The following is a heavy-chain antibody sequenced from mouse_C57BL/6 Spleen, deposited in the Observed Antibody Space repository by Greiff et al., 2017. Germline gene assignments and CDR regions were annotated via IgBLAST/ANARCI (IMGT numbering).Heavy chain of an antibody. Sequence: EVKLVESGGGLVQPGGSLKLSCAASGFTFSDYYMYWVRQTPEKRLEWVAYISNGGGSTYYPDTVKGRFTISRDNAKNTLYLQMSRLKSEDTAMYYCARHGREGYYFDYWGQGTTLTVSS. CDR1: GFTFSDYY. CDR2: ISNGGGST. J-gene: IGHJ2*01. V-gene: IGHV5-12*01. CDR3: ARHGREGYYFDY.